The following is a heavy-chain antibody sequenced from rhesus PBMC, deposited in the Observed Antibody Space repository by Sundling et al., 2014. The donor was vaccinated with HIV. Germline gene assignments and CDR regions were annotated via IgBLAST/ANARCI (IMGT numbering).Heavy chain of an antibody. D-gene: IGHD3-3*01. V-gene: IGHV4-80*01. CDR2: INGNSGST. CDR3: AIDRLTLFGLDK. Sequence: QVQLQESGPGLVKPSETLSLTCTVSGASMSSYWWSWIRQPPGNGLEWIGEINGNSGSTNYNPSLKSRVTISRDTSKNQFSLKLSSVTAADTAVYYCAIDRLTLFGLDKWGQGVLVTVSS. CDR1: GASMSSYW. J-gene: IGHJ4*01.